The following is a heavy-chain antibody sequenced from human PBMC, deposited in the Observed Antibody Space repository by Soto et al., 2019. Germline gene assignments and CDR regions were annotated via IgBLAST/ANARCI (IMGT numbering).Heavy chain of an antibody. V-gene: IGHV1-3*01. CDR1: GYTFTSYA. Sequence: ASVKVSCKASGYTFTSYAMHWVRQAPGQRLEWMGWINAGNGNTKYSQKFQGRVTITRDTSASTAYMELSSLRSEDTAVYYCARSLGIAARRNAFDIWGQGTMVTVS. CDR2: INAGNGNT. J-gene: IGHJ3*02. CDR3: ARSLGIAARRNAFDI. D-gene: IGHD6-6*01.